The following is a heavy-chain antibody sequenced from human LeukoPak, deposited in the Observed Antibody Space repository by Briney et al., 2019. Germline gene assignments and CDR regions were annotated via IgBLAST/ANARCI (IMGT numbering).Heavy chain of an antibody. D-gene: IGHD5-24*01. Sequence: GSLRLSCAASGFTFSSYWMDWVRQAPGKGLVWVSLINSDGSSTTYADSVKGRFTISRDNAKNTLFLQMNSLRAEDTAVYYCARGDGYIPFDYWGQGTLVTVSS. CDR1: GFTFSSYW. CDR2: INSDGSST. V-gene: IGHV3-74*03. CDR3: ARGDGYIPFDY. J-gene: IGHJ4*02.